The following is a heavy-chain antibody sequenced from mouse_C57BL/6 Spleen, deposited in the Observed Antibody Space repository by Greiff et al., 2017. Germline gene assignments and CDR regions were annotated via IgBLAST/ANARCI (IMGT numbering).Heavy chain of an antibody. V-gene: IGHV1-39*01. CDR1: GYSFTDYN. Sequence: VQLQQSGPELVKPGASVKISCKASGYSFTDYNMNWVKQSNGKSLEWIGVINPNYGTTSYNQKFKGKATLTVDQSSSTAYMQLNSLTSEDSAVYYGARGRYGSSYGYFDVWGTGTTVTVSS. D-gene: IGHD1-1*01. J-gene: IGHJ1*03. CDR2: INPNYGTT. CDR3: ARGRYGSSYGYFDV.